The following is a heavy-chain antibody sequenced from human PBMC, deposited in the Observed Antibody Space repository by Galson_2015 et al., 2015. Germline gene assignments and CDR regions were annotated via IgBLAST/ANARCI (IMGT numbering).Heavy chain of an antibody. V-gene: IGHV3-48*02. CDR1: GFTFSSYR. CDR2: ISSSSSTI. J-gene: IGHJ5*02. D-gene: IGHD3-3*01. Sequence: SLRLSCAASGFTFSSYRMNWVRQAPGKGLEWVSYISSSSSTIYYADSVKGRFTISRDNAKNSLYLQMNSLRDEDTAVYYCARDPSPNYDFWSGYNWFDPWGQGTLVTVSS. CDR3: ARDPSPNYDFWSGYNWFDP.